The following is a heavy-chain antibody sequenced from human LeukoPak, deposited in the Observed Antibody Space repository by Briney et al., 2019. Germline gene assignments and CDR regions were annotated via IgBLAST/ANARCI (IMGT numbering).Heavy chain of an antibody. CDR1: GVTFSRYN. V-gene: IGHV3-21*01. Sequence: WGSLRLSCAASGVTFSRYNMNWFRQAPGEGREWGSAISSSSSYIYYADSVKSRFTISRDNAKNSLYLQMNSLRAEDTAVYYCARGLDTSGSGSSHWGQGTLVPVS. CDR3: ARGLDTSGSGSSH. D-gene: IGHD3-10*01. J-gene: IGHJ4*02. CDR2: ISSSSSYI.